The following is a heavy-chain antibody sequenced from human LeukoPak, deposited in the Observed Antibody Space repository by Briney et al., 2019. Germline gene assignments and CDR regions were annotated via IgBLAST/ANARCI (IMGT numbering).Heavy chain of an antibody. V-gene: IGHV4-34*01. D-gene: IGHD1-26*01. CDR3: ARHPTVGSGTYYGYYYYYGMDV. J-gene: IGHJ6*02. Sequence: SETLSLTCAVYGGSFSGYYWSWVRQPPGKGLEWIGEINHSGSTNYNPSLKSRVTISVDTSKNQFSPKLSSVTTADTAVYYCARHPTVGSGTYYGYYYYYGMDVWGQGTTVTVSS. CDR1: GGSFSGYY. CDR2: INHSGST.